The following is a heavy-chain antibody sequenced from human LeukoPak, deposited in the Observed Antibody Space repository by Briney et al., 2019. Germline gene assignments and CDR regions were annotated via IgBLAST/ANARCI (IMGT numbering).Heavy chain of an antibody. Sequence: SETLSLTCAVSGGSFFGYHWNWVRRVPGKGLEWIGEINHRGITNYNPSLRSRVTISVDTSKNQFSLRLRSVTAADTAVYYCARDPTTVITTPYYFDDWGQGTLVTVSS. CDR3: ARDPTTVITTPYYFDD. CDR1: GGSFFGYH. D-gene: IGHD4-23*01. CDR2: INHRGIT. V-gene: IGHV4-34*01. J-gene: IGHJ4*02.